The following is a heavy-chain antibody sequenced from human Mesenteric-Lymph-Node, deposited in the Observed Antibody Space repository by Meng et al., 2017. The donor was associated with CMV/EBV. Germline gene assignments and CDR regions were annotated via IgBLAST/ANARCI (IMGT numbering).Heavy chain of an antibody. Sequence: GESLKISCAASGFTVSSNYMSWVRQAPGKGLEWVSVIYSGGSTYYADSVKGRFTISRDNSKNTLYLQMNSLRAEDTAVYYCARVVGAIDYWGQGTLVTVSS. V-gene: IGHV3-53*01. CDR3: ARVVGAIDY. CDR1: GFTVSSNY. J-gene: IGHJ4*02. CDR2: IYSGGST. D-gene: IGHD1-26*01.